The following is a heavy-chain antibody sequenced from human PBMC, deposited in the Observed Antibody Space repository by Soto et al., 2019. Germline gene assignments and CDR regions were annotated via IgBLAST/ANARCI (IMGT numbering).Heavy chain of an antibody. CDR2: IRPSGINT. V-gene: IGHV1-46*01. CDR3: AREPKESFYFDY. D-gene: IGHD3-10*01. Sequence: LXNGSLKASGYTXTNYNIDWFRQAHGQGLEWLGIIRPSGINTGYAQGFQGRVTVTRDTYTSTANMELASLTSEDKAVYYCAREPKESFYFDYWGQGTLVTVSS. CDR1: GYTXTNYN. J-gene: IGHJ4*02.